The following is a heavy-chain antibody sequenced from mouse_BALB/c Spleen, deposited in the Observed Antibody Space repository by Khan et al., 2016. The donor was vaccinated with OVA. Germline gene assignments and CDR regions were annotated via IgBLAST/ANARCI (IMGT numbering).Heavy chain of an antibody. J-gene: IGHJ3*01. CDR2: IDPFSGGT. V-gene: IGHV1-31*01. CDR3: TRHGYVAWVTY. D-gene: IGHD2-2*01. CDR1: GYSFTSYY. Sequence: VQLQQSGPELMKPGASVKLSCKASGYSFTSYYIHWVMPSPGQSLEWIGYIDPFSGGTTYNQKFKGKATLTVAKSSSTADIQLSNQTSEDSAVYYCTRHGYVAWVTYWGQGTLVTVSA.